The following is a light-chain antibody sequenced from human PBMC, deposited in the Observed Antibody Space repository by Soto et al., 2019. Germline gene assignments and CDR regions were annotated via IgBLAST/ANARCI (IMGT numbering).Light chain of an antibody. J-gene: IGKJ1*01. CDR2: GAS. Sequence: EIVMTQSPATLSVSPGERATLSCRASQSVSRDLAWYQQKPGQAPRLLIFGASTRATGIPARFTGSGSGTEFALTISSLQSEDFAVYYCQQYNDWPRTFGQGTKVDIX. CDR3: QQYNDWPRT. CDR1: QSVSRD. V-gene: IGKV3-15*01.